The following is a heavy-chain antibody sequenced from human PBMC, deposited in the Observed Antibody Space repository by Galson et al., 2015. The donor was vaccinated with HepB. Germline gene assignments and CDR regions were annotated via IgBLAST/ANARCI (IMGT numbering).Heavy chain of an antibody. Sequence: SVKVSCKASGYTFTGYYMHWVRQAPGQGLEWMGWINPNSGGTNYAQKFQGRVTMTRDTSISTAYMELSRLRSDDTAVYYCARVKLDFWSGYYTGWFDPWGQGTLVTVSS. CDR1: GYTFTGYY. CDR2: INPNSGGT. D-gene: IGHD3-3*01. J-gene: IGHJ5*02. V-gene: IGHV1-2*02. CDR3: ARVKLDFWSGYYTGWFDP.